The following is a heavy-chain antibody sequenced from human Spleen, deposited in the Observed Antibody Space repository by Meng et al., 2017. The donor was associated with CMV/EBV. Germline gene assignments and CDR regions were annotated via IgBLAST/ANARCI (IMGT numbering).Heavy chain of an antibody. CDR1: GGAISSSY. CDR2: IYTSGSS. Sequence: QQQAPESDPGLVKPWESLSLPCTGSGGAISSSYWSWSRQHAGKRLEWIGRIYTSGSSNYNPSLKSRVTMSVDTSKNQFSLKLSSVTAADTAVYYCARDRSSSWTRFYYFDYWGQGTLVTVSS. D-gene: IGHD6-13*01. V-gene: IGHV4-4*07. CDR3: ARDRSSSWTRFYYFDY. J-gene: IGHJ4*02.